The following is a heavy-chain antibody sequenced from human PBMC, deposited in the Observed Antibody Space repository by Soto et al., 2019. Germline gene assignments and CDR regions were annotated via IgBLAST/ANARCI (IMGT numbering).Heavy chain of an antibody. CDR1: GFTFTSSA. CDR2: IVVGSGNT. CDR3: AARPSSSWQYYFDY. J-gene: IGHJ4*02. Sequence: GASVKVSCKASGFTFTSSAVQWVRQARGQRLEWIGWIVVGSGNTNYAQKLQERVTITRDMSTSTAYMELSSLRSEDTAVYYCAARPSSSWQYYFDYWGQGTLVTVSS. D-gene: IGHD6-13*01. V-gene: IGHV1-58*01.